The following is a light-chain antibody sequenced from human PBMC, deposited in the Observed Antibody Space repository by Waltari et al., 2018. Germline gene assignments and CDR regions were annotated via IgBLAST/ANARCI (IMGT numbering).Light chain of an antibody. J-gene: IGKJ2*01. CDR1: QSVSFN. V-gene: IGKV3-15*01. Sequence: ETVMTQSPATLSVSPGDRVTLSCRASQSVSFNFAWYQQKPGQVPRLLVYGVSTRATGVPARFSGSGSGTEFTLTISSLQSEDFAVYYCNQYYYWPYTFGLGTKLELK. CDR2: GVS. CDR3: NQYYYWPYT.